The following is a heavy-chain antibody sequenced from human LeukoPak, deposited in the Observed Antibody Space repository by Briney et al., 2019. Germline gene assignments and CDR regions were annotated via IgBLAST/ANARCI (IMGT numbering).Heavy chain of an antibody. Sequence: SETLSLTCSVSGGPISSASYHWTWIRQHPEKGLEWIGHIFYSGSTSYSPSLRSRLSMSIDTSKKQFSLRLTSVTAADTAVYYCARAFGSGSYAYCDSWGQGTLVTVS. D-gene: IGHD3-10*01. CDR2: IFYSGST. CDR3: ARAFGSGSYAYCDS. CDR1: GGPISSASYH. V-gene: IGHV4-31*03. J-gene: IGHJ4*02.